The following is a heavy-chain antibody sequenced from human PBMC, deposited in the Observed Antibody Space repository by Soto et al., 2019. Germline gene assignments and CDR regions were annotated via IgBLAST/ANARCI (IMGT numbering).Heavy chain of an antibody. CDR2: IYYSGST. Sequence: PSETLSLTCTVSGGSIISGGYYWSWIRQHPGKGLEWIGYIYYSGSTYYNPSLKSRVTISVDTSKNQFSLKLSSVTAADTAVYYCARADGSGSYFPANYYYYGMDVWGQGTTVTVYS. CDR1: GGSIISGGYY. D-gene: IGHD3-10*01. V-gene: IGHV4-31*03. CDR3: ARADGSGSYFPANYYYYGMDV. J-gene: IGHJ6*02.